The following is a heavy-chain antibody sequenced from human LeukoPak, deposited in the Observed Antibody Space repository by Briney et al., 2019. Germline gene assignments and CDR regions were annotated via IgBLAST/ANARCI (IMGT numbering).Heavy chain of an antibody. D-gene: IGHD3-10*01. CDR1: GYTFTSYD. CDR3: ARTQSVRSRGVIPYY. Sequence: GASVKVSCKASGYTFTSYDTNWVRQATGQGLEWMGWMNPNSGNTGYAQKFQGRVTMTRNTSISTAYMELSSLRSEDTAVYYCARTQSVRSRGVIPYYWGQGTLVTVSS. CDR2: MNPNSGNT. V-gene: IGHV1-8*01. J-gene: IGHJ4*02.